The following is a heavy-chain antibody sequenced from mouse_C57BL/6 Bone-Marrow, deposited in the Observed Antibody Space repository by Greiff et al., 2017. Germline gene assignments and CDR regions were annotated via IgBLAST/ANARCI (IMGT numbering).Heavy chain of an antibody. V-gene: IGHV1-61*01. J-gene: IGHJ2*01. Sequence: QVQLQQPGAELVRPGSSVKLSCKASGYTFTSYWMDWVKQRPGQGLEWIGNIYPSDSETHYNQKFKDKATLTVDKSSSTAYMQLSSLTSEDSAVYYCARGGGYGYDYWGQGTTLTVSS. CDR3: ARGGGYGYDY. D-gene: IGHD2-2*01. CDR1: GYTFTSYW. CDR2: IYPSDSET.